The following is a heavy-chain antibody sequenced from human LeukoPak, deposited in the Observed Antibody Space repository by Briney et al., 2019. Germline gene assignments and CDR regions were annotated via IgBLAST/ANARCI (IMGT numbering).Heavy chain of an antibody. CDR2: ISYDGSNK. CDR3: ASSVVTAIDY. V-gene: IGHV3-30-3*01. J-gene: IGHJ4*02. CDR1: GFTFSSYA. Sequence: PGGSLRLSCAASGFTFSSYAMHWVRQAPGKGLEWVAVISYDGSNKYYADSVKGRFTISRDNSENTLYLQMNSLRAEDTAVYYCASSVVTAIDYWGQGTLVTVSS. D-gene: IGHD2-21*02.